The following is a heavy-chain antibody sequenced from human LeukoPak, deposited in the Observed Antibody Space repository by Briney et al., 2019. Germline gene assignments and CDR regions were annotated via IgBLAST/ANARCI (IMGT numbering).Heavy chain of an antibody. Sequence: ASVKVSCKASGDTFSGQYIHWVRRAPGHGLEWMGWINPKTGGTNYAQKFQGRVTMTRDTSISTAYIELSRLRSDDTAVYYCARKLPTYYYDSSAYFAFDYWGQGTLVTVSS. CDR2: INPKTGGT. J-gene: IGHJ4*02. V-gene: IGHV1-2*02. CDR3: ARKLPTYYYDSSAYFAFDY. CDR1: GDTFSGQY. D-gene: IGHD3-22*01.